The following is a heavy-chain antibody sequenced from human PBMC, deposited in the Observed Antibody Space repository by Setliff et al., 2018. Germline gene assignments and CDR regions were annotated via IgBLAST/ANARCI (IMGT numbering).Heavy chain of an antibody. CDR1: GYTFTNYA. J-gene: IGHJ3*01. CDR3: ARDRGYCSSTACYPYIPGLDV. D-gene: IGHD2-2*01. V-gene: IGHV1-3*01. Sequence: ASVKVSCKASGYTFTNYAIHWVRQAPGQRLEWMGWINAGNGNTKYSQKFQGWVTMTRDTSISTAYMELSRLRSEDTAMYYCARDRGYCSSTACYPYIPGLDVWGQGTMVTVS. CDR2: INAGNGNT.